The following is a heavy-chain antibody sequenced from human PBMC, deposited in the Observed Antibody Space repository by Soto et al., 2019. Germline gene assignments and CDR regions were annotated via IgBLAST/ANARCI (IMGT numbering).Heavy chain of an antibody. CDR2: IWNDGSTK. D-gene: IGHD3-9*01. J-gene: IGHJ3*02. V-gene: IGHV3-33*01. CDR3: ARVLRYFDWDYAFDI. Sequence: QVQLVESGGGVVQPGRSLRLSCAASGFTFSTYGMHWVRQPPGKGLEWVAVIWNDGSTKYYADSVKGRFTISRDDSKNTLYLQMNSLRAEDTAVYYCARVLRYFDWDYAFDIWGQGTMVTVSS. CDR1: GFTFSTYG.